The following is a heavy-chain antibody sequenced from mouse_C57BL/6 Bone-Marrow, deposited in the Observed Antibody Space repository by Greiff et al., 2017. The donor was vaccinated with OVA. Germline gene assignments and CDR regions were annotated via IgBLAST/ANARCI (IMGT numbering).Heavy chain of an antibody. Sequence: VQLQQPGAELVKPGASVKLSCKASGYTFTSYWMHWVKQRPGQGLEWIGMIHPNSGSTNYNEKFKSKATLTVDKSSSTAYMQLSSLTSEDSAVYYCASLYSNYVADYWGQGTTLTVSS. J-gene: IGHJ2*01. CDR3: ASLYSNYVADY. D-gene: IGHD2-5*01. CDR2: IHPNSGST. CDR1: GYTFTSYW. V-gene: IGHV1-64*01.